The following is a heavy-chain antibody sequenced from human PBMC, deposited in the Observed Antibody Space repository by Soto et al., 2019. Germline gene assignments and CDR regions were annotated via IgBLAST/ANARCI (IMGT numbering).Heavy chain of an antibody. CDR2: ISGSGGST. J-gene: IGHJ5*02. V-gene: IGHV3-23*01. Sequence: GGSLRLSCAASGFTFSSYAMSWVRQAPGKGLEWVSAISGSGGSTYYADTVKGRFTISRDNSKNTLYLQMNSLRAEDTAVYYCAKLVVPAAMIGWFDPWGQGTLVTVSS. CDR3: AKLVVPAAMIGWFDP. CDR1: GFTFSSYA. D-gene: IGHD2-2*01.